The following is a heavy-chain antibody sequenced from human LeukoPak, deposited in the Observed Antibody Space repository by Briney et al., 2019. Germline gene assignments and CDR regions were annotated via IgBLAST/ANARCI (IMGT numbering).Heavy chain of an antibody. CDR3: ARQIGVSIDY. Sequence: GGSLRLSCAASRSTFGSFDMHWVRQAPGKGLEWVTFIRFDGSNKYYADSVKGRFTISRDNSKNTLYLQMSSLRPEDTAVYYCARQIGVSIDYWGQGTLVTVSS. CDR2: IRFDGSNK. J-gene: IGHJ4*02. V-gene: IGHV3-30*02. CDR1: RSTFGSFD. D-gene: IGHD5/OR15-5a*01.